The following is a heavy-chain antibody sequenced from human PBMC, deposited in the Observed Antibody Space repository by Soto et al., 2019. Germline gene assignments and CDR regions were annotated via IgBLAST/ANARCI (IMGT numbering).Heavy chain of an antibody. Sequence: QVNLVESGGGVVQRGGSRRLSCAASGFRFSSYGMHWVRQAPGKGLEWVAAIKSDGSRYYTDSVKGLFTVSRDNSKHTLYLPTLNVRPADAAGYYWAKPRSSLEWPPFDPWGQGNLVTVSS. CDR1: GFRFSSYG. V-gene: IGHV3-30*18. CDR3: AKPRSSLEWPPFDP. J-gene: IGHJ5*02. D-gene: IGHD3-3*01. CDR2: IKSDGSR.